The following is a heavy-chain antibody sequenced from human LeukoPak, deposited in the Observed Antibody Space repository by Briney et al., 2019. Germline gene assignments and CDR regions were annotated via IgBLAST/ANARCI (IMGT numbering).Heavy chain of an antibody. Sequence: GGSLRLSCAASRFTFSSYEMNWVRQAPGKGLDWVSYISSSGSTIYYADSVKGRFTISRDNAKNSLYLQMNSLRAEDTAVYYCARDRLWFGELLPFDYWGQGTLVTVSS. J-gene: IGHJ4*02. CDR2: ISSSGSTI. CDR1: RFTFSSYE. V-gene: IGHV3-48*03. D-gene: IGHD3-10*01. CDR3: ARDRLWFGELLPFDY.